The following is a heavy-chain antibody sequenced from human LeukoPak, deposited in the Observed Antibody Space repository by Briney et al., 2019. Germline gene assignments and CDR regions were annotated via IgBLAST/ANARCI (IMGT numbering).Heavy chain of an antibody. J-gene: IGHJ3*02. D-gene: IGHD1-1*01. CDR3: ARPTGTLDAFDI. Sequence: GGSLRLSCAASGFTFDDCGMSWVRQAPGKGLEWVSGINWNGGSTGYADSVKGRFTISRDSAKNSLYLQMNSLRAEGTALYYCARPTGTLDAFDIWGQGTMVTVSS. V-gene: IGHV3-20*04. CDR2: INWNGGST. CDR1: GFTFDDCG.